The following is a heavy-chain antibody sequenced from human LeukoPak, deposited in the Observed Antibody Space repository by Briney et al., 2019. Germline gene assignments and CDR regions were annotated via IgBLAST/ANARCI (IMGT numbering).Heavy chain of an antibody. CDR2: ISGSGGST. CDR3: AKGTGDRWWYFDY. V-gene: IGHV3-23*01. CDR1: GFTFSSYA. Sequence: GGSLRLSCAASGFTFSSYAMSWVRQAPGKGLEWVSAISGSGGSTYYADSVKGRFTISRDSSKNTLYLQMNSLRAEDTAVYYCAKGTGDRWWYFDYWGQGTLVTVSS. J-gene: IGHJ4*02. D-gene: IGHD7-27*01.